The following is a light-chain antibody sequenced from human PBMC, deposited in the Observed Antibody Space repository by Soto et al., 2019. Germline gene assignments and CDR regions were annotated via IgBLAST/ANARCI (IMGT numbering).Light chain of an antibody. J-gene: IGLJ1*01. CDR3: SSFSYSSTPNYV. V-gene: IGLV2-14*01. CDR2: DVD. CDR1: IKEGGGYNY. Sequence: QAVLTQPASVSVCPGQSIIFYYSRTIKEGGGYNYVSWYQQHPGKAPKLIIYDVDNRPSGISSRFSGSKSGNTASLTISGLQAEDEADYYCSSFSYSSTPNYVFGTGTKVTVL.